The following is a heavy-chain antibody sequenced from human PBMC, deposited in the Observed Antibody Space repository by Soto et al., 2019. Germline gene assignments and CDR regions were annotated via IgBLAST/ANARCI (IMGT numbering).Heavy chain of an antibody. V-gene: IGHV1-3*01. D-gene: IGHD1-26*01. CDR1: GYTFTSYA. CDR2: INAGNGNT. Sequence: QVQLVQSGAEVKKPGASVKVSCKASGYTFTSYAMHWVRQAPGQRLEWMGWINAGNGNTKYSQKFQGRVTITRDTSASTAYMELSSLRSEDTAVYYCARDRGGSYSGWFDPWGQGTLVTVSS. CDR3: ARDRGGSYSGWFDP. J-gene: IGHJ5*02.